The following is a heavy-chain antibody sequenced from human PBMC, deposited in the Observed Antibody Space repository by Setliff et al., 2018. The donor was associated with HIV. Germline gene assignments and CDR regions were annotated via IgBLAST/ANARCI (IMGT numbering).Heavy chain of an antibody. Sequence: PSETLSLTCTVSGGSISSGSYSWGWIRQPPGKGLEWIGSIYYSGSTYYNPSLKSRVTISVDTSKNHFSLKLSSVTAADTAVYYCARLSLSLVRGIINSGDRFFDYWGQGSLVTVSS. CDR2: IYYSGST. V-gene: IGHV4-39*02. CDR1: GGSISSGSYS. CDR3: ARLSLSLVRGIINSGDRFFDY. J-gene: IGHJ4*02. D-gene: IGHD3-10*01.